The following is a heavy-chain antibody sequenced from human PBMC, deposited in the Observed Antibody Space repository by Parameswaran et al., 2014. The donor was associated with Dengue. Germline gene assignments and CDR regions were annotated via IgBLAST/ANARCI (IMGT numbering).Heavy chain of an antibody. Sequence: WIRQPPGKGLEWVSSISSSSSYIYYADSVKGRFTISRDNAKNSLYLQMNSLRAEDTAVYYCASTTVTTYAPYYYGMDVWGQGTTVTVSS. CDR2: ISSSSSYI. CDR3: ASTTVTTYAPYYYGMDV. D-gene: IGHD4-17*01. J-gene: IGHJ6*02. V-gene: IGHV3-21*01.